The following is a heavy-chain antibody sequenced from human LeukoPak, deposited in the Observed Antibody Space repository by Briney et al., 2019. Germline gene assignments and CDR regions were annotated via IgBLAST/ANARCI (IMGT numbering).Heavy chain of an antibody. J-gene: IGHJ3*02. CDR3: ARANGGSLPGAFDI. CDR1: GGTFSSYV. V-gene: IGHV1-69*05. CDR2: IIPIFGTA. Sequence: SVKVSCKASGGTFSSYVISWVRQAPGQGLEWMGGIIPIFGTANYAQKLQGRVTMTTDTSTSTAYMELRSLRSDDTAVYYCARANGGSLPGAFDIWGQGTMVTVSS. D-gene: IGHD1-26*01.